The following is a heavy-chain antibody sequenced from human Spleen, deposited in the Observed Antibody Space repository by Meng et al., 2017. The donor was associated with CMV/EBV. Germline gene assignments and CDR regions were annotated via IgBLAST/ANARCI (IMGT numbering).Heavy chain of an antibody. V-gene: IGHV3-9*01. Sequence: SLKISCAASGFTFSSYAMHWVRQAPGRGLEWVSGISWHSGTIDYAGSVKGRFTISRDNAENSLYLQMNGLRPEDTALYYCAKDRGSRLLYGMDVWGQGTTVTV. CDR3: AKDRGSRLLYGMDV. CDR2: ISWHSGTI. D-gene: IGHD2-15*01. J-gene: IGHJ6*02. CDR1: GFTFSSYA.